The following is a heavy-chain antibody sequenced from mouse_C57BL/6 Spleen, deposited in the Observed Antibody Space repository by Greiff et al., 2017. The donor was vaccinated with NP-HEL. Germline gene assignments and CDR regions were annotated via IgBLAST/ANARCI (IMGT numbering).Heavy chain of an antibody. J-gene: IGHJ1*03. V-gene: IGHV1-52*01. CDR1: GYTFTSCW. CDR2: IDPSDSET. Sequence: QVQLQQPGAELVRPGSSVKLSCKASGYTFTSCWMHWVKQRPIQGLEWIGNIDPSDSETHYNQKFKDKATLTVDKSSSTAYMQLSSLTSEDSAVYYCARRYYGSTPYWYFDVWGTGTTVTVSS. D-gene: IGHD1-1*01. CDR3: ARRYYGSTPYWYFDV.